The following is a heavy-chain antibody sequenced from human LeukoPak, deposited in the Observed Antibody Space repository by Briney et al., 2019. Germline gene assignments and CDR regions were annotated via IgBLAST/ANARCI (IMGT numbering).Heavy chain of an antibody. CDR2: INAGNGNT. CDR3: ARDQGYSYGYFGY. J-gene: IGHJ4*02. Sequence: ASVKVSCKASGYTFTSYAMHWVRQAPGQRLEWMGWINAGNGNTKYSQKFQGRVTITRDTSASTAYMELSSLRSEDTAVYYCARDQGYSYGYFGYWGQGTLVTVSS. CDR1: GYTFTSYA. D-gene: IGHD5-18*01. V-gene: IGHV1-3*01.